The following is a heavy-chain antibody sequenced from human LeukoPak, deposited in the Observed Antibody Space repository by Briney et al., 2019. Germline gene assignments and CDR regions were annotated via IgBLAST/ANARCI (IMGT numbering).Heavy chain of an antibody. CDR1: GGSFSGYY. CDR3: ARGRGQFGP. CDR2: IYYSGST. D-gene: IGHD3/OR15-3a*01. Sequence: PSETLSLTCAVYGGSFSGYYWSWIRQPPGKGLEWIGSIYYSGSTYYNPSLKSRVTISVDTSKNQFSLKLSSVTAADTAVYYCARGRGQFGPWGQGTLVTVSS. V-gene: IGHV4-34*01. J-gene: IGHJ5*02.